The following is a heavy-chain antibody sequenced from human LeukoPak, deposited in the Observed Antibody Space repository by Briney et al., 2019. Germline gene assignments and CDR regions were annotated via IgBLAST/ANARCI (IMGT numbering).Heavy chain of an antibody. CDR2: ISYDGSNK. J-gene: IGHJ6*02. V-gene: IGHV3-30-3*01. CDR1: GFTFSSYA. D-gene: IGHD6-13*01. Sequence: GGSLRLSCAASGFTFSSYAMHWVRQAPGKGLEWVAVISYDGSNKYYADSVKGRFTISRDNSKNTLYLQMNSLRAEDTAVYYCARVGGGSSWYDTLYYYGMDVWGQGTRSPSP. CDR3: ARVGGGSSWYDTLYYYGMDV.